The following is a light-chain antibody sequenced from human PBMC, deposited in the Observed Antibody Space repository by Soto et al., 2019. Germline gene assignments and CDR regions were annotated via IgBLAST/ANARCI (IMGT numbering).Light chain of an antibody. CDR1: ESISRDY. Sequence: EIVLTQSPGTLSLSPGQRATLSCRASESISRDYLAWYQQRLGQAPRPLIYGASSGATGIPDRFSGSGSGTDFTLTISSLEPEDFAVYYCQQRSSWPFTFGPGTKVDIK. CDR3: QQRSSWPFT. V-gene: IGKV3D-20*02. J-gene: IGKJ3*01. CDR2: GAS.